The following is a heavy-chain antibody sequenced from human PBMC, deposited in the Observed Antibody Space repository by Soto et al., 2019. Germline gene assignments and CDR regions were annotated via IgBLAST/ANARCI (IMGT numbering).Heavy chain of an antibody. J-gene: IGHJ6*02. V-gene: IGHV1-24*01. CDR2: FDPEDGET. Sequence: QVQLVQSGAEVKKPGASVKVSCKVSGYTLTELSMHWVRQAPGKGLEWMGGFDPEDGETIYAQKFQGRVTMTEDTYTDTAYMELSSLRSDDTAVYYCATIVYRDYYYYYGMDVWGQGTTVNVSS. D-gene: IGHD2-15*01. CDR1: GYTLTELS. CDR3: ATIVYRDYYYYYGMDV.